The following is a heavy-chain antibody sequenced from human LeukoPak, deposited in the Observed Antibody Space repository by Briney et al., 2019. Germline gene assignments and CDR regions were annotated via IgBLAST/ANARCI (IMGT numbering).Heavy chain of an antibody. V-gene: IGHV3-9*01. D-gene: IGHD6-19*01. Sequence: PGRSLRLSCAASGFTFDDYAMHWVRQAPGKGLEWVSGISWNSGSIGYADSVKGRFTISRDNAKNSLYLQMNSLRAVDTALYYCAKEVAEGGYFDYWGQGTLVTVSS. CDR2: ISWNSGSI. CDR1: GFTFDDYA. CDR3: AKEVAEGGYFDY. J-gene: IGHJ4*02.